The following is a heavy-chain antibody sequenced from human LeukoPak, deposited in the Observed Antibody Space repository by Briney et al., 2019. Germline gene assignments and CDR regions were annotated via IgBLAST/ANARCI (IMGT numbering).Heavy chain of an antibody. CDR1: GYTFTGYY. Sequence: ASVKVSCKASGYTFTGYYMHWVRQAPGQGLEWMGWINPNSGGTNYAQKFQGRVTMTRDTSISTAYMELSRLRSDDTAVYYCARTGYCSSTSCYRFDNNWFDPWGQGTLVTVSS. J-gene: IGHJ5*02. V-gene: IGHV1-2*02. D-gene: IGHD2-2*01. CDR2: INPNSGGT. CDR3: ARTGYCSSTSCYRFDNNWFDP.